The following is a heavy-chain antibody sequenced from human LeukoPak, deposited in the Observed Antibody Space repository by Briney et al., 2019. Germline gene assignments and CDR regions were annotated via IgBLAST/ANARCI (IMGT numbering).Heavy chain of an antibody. CDR1: GGSISSYY. CDR2: IYYSGST. CDR3: ARDRDEQLWLGSREENYYYGMDV. J-gene: IGHJ6*02. V-gene: IGHV4-59*12. Sequence: PSETLSLTCTVSGGSISSYYWSWIRQPPGKGLEWIGYIYYSGSTNYNPSLKSRVTISVDTSKNQFSLKLSSVTAADTAVYYCARDRDEQLWLGSREENYYYGMDVWGQGTTVTVSS. D-gene: IGHD5-18*01.